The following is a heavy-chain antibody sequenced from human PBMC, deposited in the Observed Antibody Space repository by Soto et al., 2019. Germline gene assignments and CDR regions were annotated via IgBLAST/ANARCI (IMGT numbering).Heavy chain of an antibody. V-gene: IGHV3-33*01. CDR1: GFTFSSYG. D-gene: IGHD3-9*01. CDR3: ARVYYDVLTGFSQSEIDY. CDR2: IWYDRNNK. J-gene: IGHJ4*02. Sequence: GGSLRLSCAASGFTFSSYGMHWVRQAPGKGLEWVAVIWYDRNNKYYADSVKGRFTISRDNSKNTLYLQMNSLRVEDTAVYYCARVYYDVLTGFSQSEIDYWGQGTLVTVSS.